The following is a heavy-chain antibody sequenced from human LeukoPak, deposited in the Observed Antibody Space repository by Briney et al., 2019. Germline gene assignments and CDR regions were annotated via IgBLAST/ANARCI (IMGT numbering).Heavy chain of an antibody. CDR1: GFTFGSYW. J-gene: IGHJ4*02. V-gene: IGHV3-7*01. Sequence: GGSLRLSCAASGFTFGSYWMSWVRQAPGKGLEWVANINQDGSEQYYVDSVKGRFTISRDNTKNSLYLQMNSLRAEDTAVYYCARVGYCSTTSCYWRAFDYWGQGTLVTVSS. D-gene: IGHD2-2*01. CDR3: ARVGYCSTTSCYWRAFDY. CDR2: INQDGSEQ.